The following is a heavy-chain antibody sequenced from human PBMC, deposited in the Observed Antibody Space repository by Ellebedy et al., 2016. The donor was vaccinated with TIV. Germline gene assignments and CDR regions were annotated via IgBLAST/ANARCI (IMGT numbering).Heavy chain of an antibody. Sequence: PGGSLRLSCAASGFTFSSYAMHWVRQAPGKGLEWVAVISYDGSNKYYADSVKGRFTISRDNSKNTLYLQMNSLRAEDTAVYYCARDIGVSSSWVLVYYYYYGMDVWGQGTTVTVSS. CDR3: ARDIGVSSSWVLVYYYYYGMDV. D-gene: IGHD6-13*01. J-gene: IGHJ6*02. CDR2: ISYDGSNK. CDR1: GFTFSSYA. V-gene: IGHV3-30-3*01.